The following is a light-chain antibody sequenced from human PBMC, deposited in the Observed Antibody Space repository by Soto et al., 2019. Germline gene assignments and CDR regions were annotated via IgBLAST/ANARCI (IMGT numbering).Light chain of an antibody. CDR1: QSISSY. V-gene: IGKV1-39*01. CDR2: TAS. CDR3: QQSYSTPPFT. Sequence: DIQMTQSPSSLSGSVGERVTITCRASQSISSYLNWYQQKPGKAPKLLIYTASSLQSGVPSRFSGSGSGTDFTLTISSLQPEDFATYYCQQSYSTPPFTFGPGTKVDIK. J-gene: IGKJ3*01.